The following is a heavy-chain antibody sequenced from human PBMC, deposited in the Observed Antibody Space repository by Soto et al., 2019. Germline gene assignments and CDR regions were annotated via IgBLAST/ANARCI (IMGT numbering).Heavy chain of an antibody. CDR1: GGSISSSSYY. Sequence: SETLSLTCTVSGGSISSSSYYWGLILQPPWKGLEWIGSIYYSGSTYYNLSLKSRVTISVDTSKNQFSLKLSSVTAADTAVYYCARINCSSTSCYYYYSGMDVWGQGTTVTVS. CDR3: ARINCSSTSCYYYYSGMDV. D-gene: IGHD2-2*01. J-gene: IGHJ6*02. CDR2: IYYSGST. V-gene: IGHV4-39*01.